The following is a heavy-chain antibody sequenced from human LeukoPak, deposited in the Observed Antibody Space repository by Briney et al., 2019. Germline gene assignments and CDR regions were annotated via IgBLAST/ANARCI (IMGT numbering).Heavy chain of an antibody. CDR1: GFTFSSYA. CDR3: ARERDYYDSSGYYYYYYGMGV. J-gene: IGHJ6*02. D-gene: IGHD3-22*01. Sequence: GGSLRLSCAASGFTFSSYAMHWVRQAPGKGLEWVAVISYDGSNKYYADSVKGRFTISRDNSKNTLYLQMNSLRAEDTAVYYCARERDYYDSSGYYYYYYGMGVWGQGTTVTVSS. CDR2: ISYDGSNK. V-gene: IGHV3-30-3*01.